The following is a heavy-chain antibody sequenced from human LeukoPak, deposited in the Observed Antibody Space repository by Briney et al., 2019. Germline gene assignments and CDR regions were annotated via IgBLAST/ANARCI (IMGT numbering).Heavy chain of an antibody. Sequence: GGSLRLSCAVSGFTVSSNYMSWVRQAPGKGLEWVSVIYSGGSTYYADSVKGRFTISRDNSKNTLYLQMNSLRAEDTAVYYCARVGYDSSGYHHFGCWGQGTLVTVSS. V-gene: IGHV3-53*01. CDR3: ARVGYDSSGYHHFGC. D-gene: IGHD3-22*01. J-gene: IGHJ4*02. CDR1: GFTVSSNY. CDR2: IYSGGST.